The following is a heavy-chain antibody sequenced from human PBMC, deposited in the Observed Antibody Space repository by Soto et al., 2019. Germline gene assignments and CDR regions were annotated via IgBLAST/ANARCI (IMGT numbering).Heavy chain of an antibody. CDR1: GFTFSAYG. CDR2: ISHDGTNK. V-gene: IGHV3-30*18. CDR3: AKGRSYYYYYGVDV. Sequence: PGESLKISCEVSGFTFSAYGMHWVRQAPGKGLEWVAAISHDGTNKNYGDSVKGRFTISRDNSKKTLYLQMNSLRAEDTALYYCAKGRSYYYYYGVDVWGQGTTVTVSS. J-gene: IGHJ6*02.